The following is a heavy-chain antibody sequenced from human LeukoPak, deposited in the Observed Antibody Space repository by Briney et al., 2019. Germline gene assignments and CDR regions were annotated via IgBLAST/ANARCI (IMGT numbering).Heavy chain of an antibody. D-gene: IGHD6-19*01. J-gene: IGHJ4*02. CDR2: VFYTGDT. CDR1: GGSISSSSYF. CDR3: ARRQWVTFDY. Sequence: SETLSLTCTVSGGSISSSSYFWGWIRQPPEKGLEWIGSVFYTGDTYYSPSLKSRVTLSVDTSKNHFSLRLSSVTAADTAVYYCARRQWVTFDYWGQGTLVTVSS. V-gene: IGHV4-39*01.